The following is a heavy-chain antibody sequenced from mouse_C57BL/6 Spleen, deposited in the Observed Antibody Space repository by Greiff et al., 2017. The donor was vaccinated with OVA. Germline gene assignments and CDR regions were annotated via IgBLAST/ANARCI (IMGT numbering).Heavy chain of an antibody. V-gene: IGHV2-2*01. CDR2: IWSGGST. D-gene: IGHD2-4*01. CDR3: ARGRRDYDEDFDY. Sequence: QVQLQQSGPGLVQPSQSLSITCTVSGFSLTSYGVHWVRQSPGKGLEWLGVIWSGGSTDYNAAFISRLSISKDNSKSQVFFKMNSLQADDTAIYYCARGRRDYDEDFDYWGQGTTLTVSS. CDR1: GFSLTSYG. J-gene: IGHJ2*01.